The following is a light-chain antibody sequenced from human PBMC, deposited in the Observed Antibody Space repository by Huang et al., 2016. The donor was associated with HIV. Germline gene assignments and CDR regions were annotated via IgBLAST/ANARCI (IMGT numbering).Light chain of an antibody. CDR1: QDIRSY. V-gene: IGKV1-33*01. CDR3: QQYDSLYT. Sequence: IQMTQSPASLSAYVGDRVTISCQANQDIRSYLNWYQQKPGKAPRLLIYGASNLQAVVPSMFSGNGSGTDFTITISSLQSEDIATYYCQQYDSLYTFGQGTRLEIK. J-gene: IGKJ2*01. CDR2: GAS.